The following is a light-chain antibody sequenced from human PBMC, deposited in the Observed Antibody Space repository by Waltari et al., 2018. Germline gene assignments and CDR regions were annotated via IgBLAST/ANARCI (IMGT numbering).Light chain of an antibody. CDR2: DAA. CDR3: QQRSNWHT. V-gene: IGKV3-11*01. J-gene: IGKJ2*01. CDR1: QNVGHS. Sequence: ENVLTQSPATLSLSPGEAAPLSCRASQNVGHSLAWYQHKPGQAPRLLIYDAANRASGTPARFSGSGSGTDFTLTISSLEPDDFAVYYCQQRSNWHTFGQGTRLEIK.